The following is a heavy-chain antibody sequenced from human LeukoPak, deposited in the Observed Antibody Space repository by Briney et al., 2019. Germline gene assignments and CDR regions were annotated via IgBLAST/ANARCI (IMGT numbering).Heavy chain of an antibody. D-gene: IGHD5-12*01. CDR1: GFTFSSYA. CDR2: ISGSGGST. CDR3: ARVDSGYDYIYY. J-gene: IGHJ4*02. Sequence: PGGSLRLSCAASGFTFSSYAMSWVRQAPGKGLEWVSAISGSGGSTYYADSVKGRFTISRDNSKNTLYLQMNSLRAEDTAVYYCARVDSGYDYIYYWGQGTLVTVSS. V-gene: IGHV3-23*01.